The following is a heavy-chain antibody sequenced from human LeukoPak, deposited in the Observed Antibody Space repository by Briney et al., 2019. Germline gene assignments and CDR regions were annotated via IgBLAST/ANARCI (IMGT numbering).Heavy chain of an antibody. D-gene: IGHD6-13*01. CDR1: GFTFSIYS. CDR3: VGGWQQQQEIDY. CDR2: IYSGGRT. Sequence: GGSLRLSCVASGFTFSIYSMNWVRQAPGKGLEWVSVIYSGGRTYYTDSVKGRFTISRHNSKNTLYLQMNSLRPEDTAVYYCVGGWQQQQEIDYWGQGTLVTVSS. V-gene: IGHV3-53*04. J-gene: IGHJ4*02.